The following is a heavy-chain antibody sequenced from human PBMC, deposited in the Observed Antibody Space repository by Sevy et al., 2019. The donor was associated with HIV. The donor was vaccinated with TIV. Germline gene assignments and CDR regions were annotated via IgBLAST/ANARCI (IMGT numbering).Heavy chain of an antibody. CDR2: INSDSGVT. J-gene: IGHJ6*02. CDR3: ARLTTQPTSDLYGLDV. Sequence: ASVKVSFKASGYIFTDYYIHWVRQAPGQGLEWMAWINSDSGVTNYAQRFQGEVTVTGDPSLSTAYLELTNLKSNDTAIYYCARLTTQPTSDLYGLDVRGQGTTVTVSS. CDR1: GYIFTDYY. V-gene: IGHV1-2*02. D-gene: IGHD4-17*01.